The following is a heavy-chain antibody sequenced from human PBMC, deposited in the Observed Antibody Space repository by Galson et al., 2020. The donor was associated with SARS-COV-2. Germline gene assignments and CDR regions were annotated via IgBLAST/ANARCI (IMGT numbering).Heavy chain of an antibody. CDR3: AKHDPYYDFWSGYYKG. V-gene: IGHV3-23*01. CDR1: GFTFSSYA. D-gene: IGHD3-3*01. Sequence: GGSLRLSCAASGFTFSSYAMSWVRQAPGKGLEWVSAISGSGGSTYYADSVKGRFTISRDNSKNTLYLQMNSLRAEDTAVYYCAKHDPYYDFWSGYYKGWGQGTLVTVSS. CDR2: ISGSGGST. J-gene: IGHJ4*02.